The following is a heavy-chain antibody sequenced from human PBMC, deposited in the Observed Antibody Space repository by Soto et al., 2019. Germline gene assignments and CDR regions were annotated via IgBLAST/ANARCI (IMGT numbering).Heavy chain of an antibody. CDR2: IYWDDDK. J-gene: IGHJ5*02. V-gene: IGHV2-5*02. CDR1: GFSLTTRGVG. Sequence: QITLKESGPTLVKPTQTLTLTCTFSGFSLTTRGVGVGWIRQPPGKALECLALIYWDDDKRYSPSLQSRLSTXKXTXXNQVVLTMTNVDPVDTAPYYCAHIPNYYQYDWFDPWGQGTLVSVSS. CDR3: AHIPNYYQYDWFDP. D-gene: IGHD3-16*01.